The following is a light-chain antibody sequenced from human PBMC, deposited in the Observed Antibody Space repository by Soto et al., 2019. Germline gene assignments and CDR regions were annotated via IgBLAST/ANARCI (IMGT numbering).Light chain of an antibody. CDR1: TGAVTSGYY. CDR2: STN. CDR3: LLYYGGQLGV. J-gene: IGLJ2*01. Sequence: QAVVTQAPSLTVSPGGTVTLTCATSTGAVTSGYYPNWFQQKPGRAPRALIYSTNNKYSWTPARFSGSLLGGKAALTLSGVQPEDDADYYCLLYYGGQLGVFGGGTKLTVL. V-gene: IGLV7-43*01.